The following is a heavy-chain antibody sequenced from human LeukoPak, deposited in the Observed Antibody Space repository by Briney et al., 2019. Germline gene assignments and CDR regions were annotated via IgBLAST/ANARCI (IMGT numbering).Heavy chain of an antibody. Sequence: QPGRSLRLSCAASGFTFSNYGMHWVRQAPGKGLEWVAVISYDGTNKYYADSVKGRFTISRDNSKNTLYLQVNSLRAEDTAVYYCAKERLPRSYGMDVWGQGTRSPSP. CDR2: ISYDGTNK. V-gene: IGHV3-30*18. J-gene: IGHJ6*02. CDR1: GFTFSNYG. CDR3: AKERLPRSYGMDV. D-gene: IGHD2-15*01.